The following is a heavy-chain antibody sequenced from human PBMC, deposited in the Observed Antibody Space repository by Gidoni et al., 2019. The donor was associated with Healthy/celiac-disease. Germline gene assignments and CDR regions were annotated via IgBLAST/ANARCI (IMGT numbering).Heavy chain of an antibody. CDR2: INPNSGGT. CDR1: GYTFTGYY. V-gene: IGHV1-2*02. D-gene: IGHD3-22*01. J-gene: IGHJ4*02. CDR3: ASWRYYYDSSAFDY. Sequence: QVQLVQSGAEVKKPGASVKVSCKASGYTFTGYYMHWVRQAPGQGLEWMGWINPNSGGTNYAKKFQGRVTMTRETSISTAYMELSRLGSDDTAVYYCASWRYYYDSSAFDYWGQGTLVTVSS.